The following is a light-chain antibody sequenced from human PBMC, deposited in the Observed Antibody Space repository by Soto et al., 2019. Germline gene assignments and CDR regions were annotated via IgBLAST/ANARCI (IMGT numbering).Light chain of an antibody. CDR2: DVA. J-gene: IGKJ1*01. CDR1: QSITRF. CDR3: QQYNSYSSWT. V-gene: IGKV1-5*01. Sequence: DIQMTQSPSTLSVSVGDRVTITCRASQSITRFLGWYQQKPGKAPNLLIYDVAILESGVPSRFSGSGSGTEFTLTISSLQADDFAPYYCQQYNSYSSWTFGQGTKVE.